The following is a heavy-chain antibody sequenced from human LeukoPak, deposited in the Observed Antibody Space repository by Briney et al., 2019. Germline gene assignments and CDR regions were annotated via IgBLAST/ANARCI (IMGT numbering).Heavy chain of an antibody. Sequence: SETLSLTCTVSGGSVSSGSYYWSWIRQPPGKGLEWIGSIYYSGSTYYNPSLKSRVTISVDTSKNQFSLKLSSVTAADTAVYYCASRGRYYYYYGMDVWGQGTTVTVSS. J-gene: IGHJ6*02. CDR1: GGSVSSGSYY. CDR3: ASRGRYYYYYGMDV. V-gene: IGHV4-39*01. CDR2: IYYSGST. D-gene: IGHD5-24*01.